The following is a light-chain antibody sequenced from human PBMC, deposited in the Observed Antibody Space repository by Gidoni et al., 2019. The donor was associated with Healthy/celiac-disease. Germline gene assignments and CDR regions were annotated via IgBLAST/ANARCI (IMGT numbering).Light chain of an antibody. J-gene: IGKJ4*01. Sequence: EIVLTQSPATLSLSPGERATLSCRASQSVSSYLAWYQPKPGQAPRLLIYDASNRATGIPARFSGSGSGTDFTLTISSLEPEDFAVYYCQQRSNWPRLTFGGGTKVEIK. CDR2: DAS. CDR3: QQRSNWPRLT. CDR1: QSVSSY. V-gene: IGKV3-11*01.